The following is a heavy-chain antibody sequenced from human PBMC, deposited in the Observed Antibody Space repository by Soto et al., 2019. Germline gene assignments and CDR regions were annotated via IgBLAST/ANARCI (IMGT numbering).Heavy chain of an antibody. CDR2: IWYDGSNK. Sequence: PGGSLRLSCAASGFTFSSYGMHWVRQAPGKGLEWVAVIWYDGSNKYYADSVKGRFTISRDNSKNTLYLQMNSLRAEDTAVYYCARGTYFDWLLQSVDYGMDVWGQGTTVTVSS. V-gene: IGHV3-33*01. D-gene: IGHD3-9*01. CDR1: GFTFSSYG. CDR3: ARGTYFDWLLQSVDYGMDV. J-gene: IGHJ6*02.